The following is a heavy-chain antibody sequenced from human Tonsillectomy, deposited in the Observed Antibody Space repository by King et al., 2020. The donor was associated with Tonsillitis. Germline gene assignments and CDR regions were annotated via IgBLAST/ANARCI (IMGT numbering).Heavy chain of an antibody. Sequence: VQLQESGTGLVKPSETLSLTCTVSGGSISSYYWSWIRPPAGKGLEWIGRIYTSGSTNYNPSLKSRVTMSVDTSKNQFSLKLSSVTAADTAVYYCARDWGFGSGDDAFDIWGQGTMVTVSS. J-gene: IGHJ3*02. D-gene: IGHD1-26*01. CDR3: ARDWGFGSGDDAFDI. V-gene: IGHV4-4*07. CDR1: GGSISSYY. CDR2: IYTSGST.